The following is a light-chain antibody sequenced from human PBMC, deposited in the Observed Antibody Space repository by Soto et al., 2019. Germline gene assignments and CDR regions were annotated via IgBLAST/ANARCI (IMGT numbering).Light chain of an antibody. Sequence: EIFLTQSPDTLSLSPGERATLSCRATQSVTNYIAWYQQRPGQAPRLLIYDASNRASGVPAKFSGSGSGTDLTLTISRLEPEDFAVYYCQQYGSLITFGQGTRLEIK. CDR2: DAS. CDR3: QQYGSLIT. CDR1: QSVTNY. V-gene: IGKV3-11*01. J-gene: IGKJ5*01.